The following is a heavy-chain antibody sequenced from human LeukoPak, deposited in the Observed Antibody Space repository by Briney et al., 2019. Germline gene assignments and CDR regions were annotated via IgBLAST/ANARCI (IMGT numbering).Heavy chain of an antibody. Sequence: ASVKVSCKTSGYSFITYSISWVRQAPGQGLEWMGWISGYSGNTNYAQKLQGRVTMTIDTSTGTAYMELRSLRSDDTAVYYCARGHSSGRDYYFDYWGQGTLVTVSS. J-gene: IGHJ4*02. CDR3: ARGHSSGRDYYFDY. D-gene: IGHD6-19*01. CDR1: GYSFITYS. V-gene: IGHV1-18*01. CDR2: ISGYSGNT.